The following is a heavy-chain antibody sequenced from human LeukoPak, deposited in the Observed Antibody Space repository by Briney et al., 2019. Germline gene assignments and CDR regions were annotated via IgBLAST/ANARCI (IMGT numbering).Heavy chain of an antibody. CDR2: ISGSGRTT. D-gene: IGHD2-15*01. J-gene: IGHJ4*02. V-gene: IGHV3-23*01. CDR3: AKNVVVKRYFDY. Sequence: GGSLRLSCAASGFTFSNHAMSWVRQAPGKGLQWVSVISGSGRTTEYADSVKGRFTIPRDNSKNTLSLQMNSLRVEDTAIYYCAKNVVVKRYFDYWGQGTLNTVSS. CDR1: GFTFSNHA.